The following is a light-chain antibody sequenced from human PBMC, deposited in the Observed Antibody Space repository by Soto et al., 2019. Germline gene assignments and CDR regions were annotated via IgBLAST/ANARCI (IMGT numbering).Light chain of an antibody. CDR1: QGISNY. Sequence: IQLTKSPSYLSASVGDRVTITCRASQGISNYLAWYQQRPGKAPKLLIYAASTLQSGVPSRFSGSGSATGFTLTISGLHPDDFATYYCQQYNILSTFGQVTKVDIK. J-gene: IGKJ1*01. V-gene: IGKV1-9*01. CDR2: AAS. CDR3: QQYNILST.